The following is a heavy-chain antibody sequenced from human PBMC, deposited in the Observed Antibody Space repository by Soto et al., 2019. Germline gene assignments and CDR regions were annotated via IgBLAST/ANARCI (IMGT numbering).Heavy chain of an antibody. CDR3: ARVMGYDFWSGYSYYYYMDV. CDR2: IYYSGST. Sequence: PSETLSLTCTVSGGSISSYYWSWIRQPPGKGLEWIGYIYYSGSTNYNPSLKSRVTISVDTSKNQFSLKLSSVTAADTAVYYCARVMGYDFWSGYSYYYYMDVWGKGTTVTVSS. V-gene: IGHV4-59*01. J-gene: IGHJ6*03. D-gene: IGHD3-3*01. CDR1: GGSISSYY.